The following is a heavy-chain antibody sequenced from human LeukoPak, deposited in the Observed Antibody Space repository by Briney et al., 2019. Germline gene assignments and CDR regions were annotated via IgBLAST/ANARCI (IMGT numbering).Heavy chain of an antibody. D-gene: IGHD1-26*01. CDR1: RGSTSTYY. J-gene: IGHJ4*02. CDR3: ARVAQYLVGASSTAFFEY. Sequence: PSETLSLTCTVSRGSTSTYYWSWIRQPAGKGLEWIGRIYPSGNTNFNPSLMSRVTMSIDTSKNQFSLKLSSVTAADTAIYYCARVAQYLVGASSTAFFEYWGQGTLVTVSS. V-gene: IGHV4-4*07. CDR2: IYPSGNT.